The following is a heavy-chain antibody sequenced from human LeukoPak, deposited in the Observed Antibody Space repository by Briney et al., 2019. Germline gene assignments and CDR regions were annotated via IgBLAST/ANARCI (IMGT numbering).Heavy chain of an antibody. V-gene: IGHV3-30*18. CDR3: AKEGYCSGGSCYSLDY. J-gene: IGHJ4*02. D-gene: IGHD2-15*01. CDR2: ISYDGSNK. CDR1: GFTFSSYG. Sequence: GGSLRLSCAASGFTFSSYGMHGVRQAPGKGLEWVAVISYDGSNKYYADSVKGRFTISRDNSKNTLYLQMNSLRAEDTAVYSCAKEGYCSGGSCYSLDYWGQGTLVTVSS.